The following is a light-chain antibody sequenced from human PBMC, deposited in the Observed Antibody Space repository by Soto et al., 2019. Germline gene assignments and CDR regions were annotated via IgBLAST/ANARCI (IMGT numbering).Light chain of an antibody. J-gene: IGKJ2*01. CDR2: DAS. CDR1: HSIDTS. V-gene: IGKV1-5*01. CDR3: HQYKSYTPYT. Sequence: DIQMTPSPSALSASLGDRVTIPCRPSHSIDTSLAWYQQRPGKAPNLLIFDASSLASGVPSRFSGGGSGTEFTLTISNLQPDDSGTYYCHQYKSYTPYTIGQGTKVDIK.